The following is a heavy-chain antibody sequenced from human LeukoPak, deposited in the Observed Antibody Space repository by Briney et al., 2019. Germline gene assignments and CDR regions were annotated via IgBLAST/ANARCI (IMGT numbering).Heavy chain of an antibody. J-gene: IGHJ6*02. Sequence: GGSLRLSCAASGFTFSSYGMHWVRQAPGKGLEWAAVISYDGINKYYADSVKGRFTISRDNSKNTLYLQMNSLRAEDTAVYYCARFGVPYGVDVWGQGTTVTVSS. D-gene: IGHD2-8*01. CDR2: ISYDGINK. CDR3: ARFGVPYGVDV. V-gene: IGHV3-30*03. CDR1: GFTFSSYG.